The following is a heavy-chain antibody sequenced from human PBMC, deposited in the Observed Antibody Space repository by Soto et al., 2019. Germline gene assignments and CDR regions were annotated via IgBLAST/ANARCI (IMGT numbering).Heavy chain of an antibody. D-gene: IGHD5-12*01. J-gene: IGHJ5*02. Sequence: EVQLVESGGGLVKPGGSLRLSCAASGFTFSSYSMNWVRQAPGKGLEWVSSISSSSSYIYYADSVKGRFTISRDNAKNALYLKMNSRRAEETAVYYCARAQMATITGWFDPWGQGTLVTVSS. CDR3: ARAQMATITGWFDP. CDR2: ISSSSSYI. V-gene: IGHV3-21*01. CDR1: GFTFSSYS.